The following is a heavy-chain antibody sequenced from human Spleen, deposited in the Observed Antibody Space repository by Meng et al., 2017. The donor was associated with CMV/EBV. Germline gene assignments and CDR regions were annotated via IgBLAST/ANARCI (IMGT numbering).Heavy chain of an antibody. J-gene: IGHJ4*02. CDR1: NAW. D-gene: IGHD3-9*01. CDR3: TTETYYDILTGYYWDFDY. Sequence: NAWISWVRQATGKGLDWVGRIKSKTDGGTTDYAAPVKGRFTISRDDSKNTLYLQMNSLKTEDTAVYYCTTETYYDILTGYYWDFDYWGQGTLVTVSS. V-gene: IGHV3-15*01. CDR2: IKSKTDGGTT.